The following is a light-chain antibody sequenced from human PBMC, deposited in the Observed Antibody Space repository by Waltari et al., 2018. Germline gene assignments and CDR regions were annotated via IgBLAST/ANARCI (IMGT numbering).Light chain of an antibody. CDR2: GNN. J-gene: IGLJ3*02. CDR1: SSNIGSNT. Sequence: QSVLTQPPSASGTPGQRVTISCSGSSSNIGSNTVNWYQHLPRTAPKLLIYGNNQRPSGVPDRFSCSKSGTSASLAISGLQSEDEADYYCATWDDSLNAWMFGGGTKLT. CDR3: ATWDDSLNAWM. V-gene: IGLV1-44*01.